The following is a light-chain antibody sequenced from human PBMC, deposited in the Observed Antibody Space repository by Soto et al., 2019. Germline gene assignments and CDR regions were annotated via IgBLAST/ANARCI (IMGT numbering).Light chain of an antibody. CDR1: SRDVGDYNY. J-gene: IGLJ1*01. Sequence: QSVLTQPPSASGSPGQSVTISCTGTSRDVGDYNYVSWYQQHPGKAPKVIIYEVSKRPSGVPDRFSGSKSGNTASLTVSGLQADDEAEYYCASFAGRNNYIFGTGTKLTVL. CDR3: ASFAGRNNYI. V-gene: IGLV2-8*01. CDR2: EVS.